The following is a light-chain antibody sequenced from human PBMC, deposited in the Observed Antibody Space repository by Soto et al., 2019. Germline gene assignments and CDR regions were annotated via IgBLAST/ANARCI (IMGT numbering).Light chain of an antibody. J-gene: IGKJ4*01. CDR2: DTY. Sequence: IELTQSPAALSVAPGERATLSCWASHTVGTTLNWYQQKPSQAPRLLIYDTYIRATGVPARFSGSGSGTEFTLTIASLQSEDFGVYYCQRFNRWPLAFGGGTKVEI. CDR1: HTVGTT. V-gene: IGKV3-15*01. CDR3: QRFNRWPLA.